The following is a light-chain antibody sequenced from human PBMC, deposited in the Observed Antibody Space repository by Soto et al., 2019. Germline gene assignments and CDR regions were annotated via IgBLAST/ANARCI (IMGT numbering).Light chain of an antibody. CDR2: DAS. V-gene: IGKV3D-15*01. CDR3: LQEFNYTLT. J-gene: IGKJ4*01. Sequence: TQSPGTLYSSAGERATLSCRASQSVGNDLAWYQQKPGQAPRLLIYDASTRATGIPARFSGIVSGTEVTLTISSLKKDDGSTYYGLQEFNYTLTFCGGTKVDIK. CDR1: QSVGND.